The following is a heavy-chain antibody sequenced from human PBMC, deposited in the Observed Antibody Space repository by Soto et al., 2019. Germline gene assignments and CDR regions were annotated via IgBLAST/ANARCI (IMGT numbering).Heavy chain of an antibody. J-gene: IGHJ4*02. V-gene: IGHV4-30-2*01. Sequence: QLQLQESGSGLLKPSQTLSLTWAVSGGSIRSGGYSWSWIRQPPGKGRVWIGYIYHSGSTYYDPTLNNRFFLSVDRYKKQFSMKQSSVTVTDKDVYYCDAGGWPPRYYWGQGTLGTVAS. CDR2: IYHSGST. D-gene: IGHD3-10*01. CDR3: DAGGWPPRYY. CDR1: GGSIRSGGYS.